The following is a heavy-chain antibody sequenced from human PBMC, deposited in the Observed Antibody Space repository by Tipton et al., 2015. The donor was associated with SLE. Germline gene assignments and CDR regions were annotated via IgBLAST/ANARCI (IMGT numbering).Heavy chain of an antibody. CDR2: ISAYNGNT. CDR1: GYTFTRYG. V-gene: IGHV1-18*01. J-gene: IGHJ4*01. CDR3: TRAEIESLEAVADHFDY. D-gene: IGHD6-19*01. Sequence: QSGPEVKKPGASVKVSCKASGYTFTRYGISWVRQAPGQGLEWMGWISAYNGNTNYAQKLQGRVTMTTYTSTSTAYMELRSLRSGDTAVYYCTRAEIESLEAVADHFDYRDHGTLVTVS.